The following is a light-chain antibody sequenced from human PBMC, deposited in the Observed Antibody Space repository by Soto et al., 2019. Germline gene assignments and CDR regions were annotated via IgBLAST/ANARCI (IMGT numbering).Light chain of an antibody. J-gene: IGKJ5*01. Sequence: DVQVYESPSALSESVRDRVTITCRASQGISNYLAWYQQKPGKVPKLLIYAASTLQSGVPSRFSGSGSGTDFTLTISSRQPEDVAAYYCQKYNSAPLTLGQGTRLEIK. CDR3: QKYNSAPLT. V-gene: IGKV1-27*01. CDR2: AAS. CDR1: QGISNY.